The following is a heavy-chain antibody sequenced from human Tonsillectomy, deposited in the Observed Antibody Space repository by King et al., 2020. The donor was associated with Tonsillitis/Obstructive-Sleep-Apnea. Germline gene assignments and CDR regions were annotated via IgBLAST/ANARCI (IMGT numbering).Heavy chain of an antibody. J-gene: IGHJ3*02. Sequence: VQLQQWGAGLLKPSETLSLTCAVYGGSFSGYYWSWIRQPPGKGLEWIGEINDSGSTNYNPSLKSRVTISLDTSTNLFSLNLSYVTAADTAVYYCSRVPSYSGSYYFAFDIWGQGTMVTVSS. CDR3: SRVPSYSGSYYFAFDI. V-gene: IGHV4-34*01. CDR1: GGSFSGYY. D-gene: IGHD1-26*01. CDR2: INDSGST.